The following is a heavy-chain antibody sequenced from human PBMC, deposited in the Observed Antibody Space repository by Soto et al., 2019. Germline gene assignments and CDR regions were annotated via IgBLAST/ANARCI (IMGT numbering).Heavy chain of an antibody. CDR2: ISYGGST. D-gene: IGHD5-18*01. CDR1: GGSINSGGYC. CDR3: SRGILV. J-gene: IGHJ4*02. Sequence: QVQLQESGPGLVKPSQTLSLTCTVSGGSINSGGYCWSWIRQHPGKGLDWIGCISYGGSTSYNPSLKSRVTIPVDTSKNQFSPKLTSVTAAATAVYYCSRGILVWGQGALITVSS. V-gene: IGHV4-31*03.